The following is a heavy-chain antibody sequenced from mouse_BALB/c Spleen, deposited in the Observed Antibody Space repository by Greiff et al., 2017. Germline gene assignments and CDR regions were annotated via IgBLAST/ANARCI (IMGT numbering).Heavy chain of an antibody. V-gene: IGHV5-6-5*01. CDR3: ARGGYGSSYGWYFDV. CDR2: ISSGGST. CDR1: GFTFSSYA. D-gene: IGHD1-1*01. J-gene: IGHJ1*01. Sequence: EVQVVESGGGLVKPGGSLKLSCAASGFTFSSYAMSWVRQTPEKRLEWVASISSGGSTYYPDSVKGRFTISRDNARNILYLQMSSLRSEDTAMYYCARGGYGSSYGWYFDVWGAGTTVTVSS.